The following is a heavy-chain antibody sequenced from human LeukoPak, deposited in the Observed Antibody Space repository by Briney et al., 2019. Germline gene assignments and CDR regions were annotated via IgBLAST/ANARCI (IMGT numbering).Heavy chain of an antibody. V-gene: IGHV1-2*02. D-gene: IGHD5-18*01. Sequence: ASVKVSYKAAGYTFTDSYILWVRQAPGQGLECIGWINPNNGGTDYAQRFQGRVTMTRDTSISTAYMELSGLKSDDTAVYFCARRGYSYAPDYWGQRTLVTVSS. CDR1: GYTFTDSY. J-gene: IGHJ4*02. CDR3: ARRGYSYAPDY. CDR2: INPNNGGT.